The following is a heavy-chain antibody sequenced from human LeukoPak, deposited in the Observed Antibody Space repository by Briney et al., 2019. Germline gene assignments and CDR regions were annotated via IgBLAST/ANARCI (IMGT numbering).Heavy chain of an antibody. CDR3: ARGWAKVDY. CDR1: GGSISSYY. D-gene: IGHD4/OR15-4a*01. V-gene: IGHV4-59*01. J-gene: IGHJ4*02. CDR2: IYYSGST. Sequence: SETLSLTCTVSGGSISSYYWSWIRQPPGKGLEWIGYIYYSGSTNYNPSLKSRVTIPVDTSKNQFSLKLSSVTAADTAVYHCARGWAKVDYWGQGTLVTVSS.